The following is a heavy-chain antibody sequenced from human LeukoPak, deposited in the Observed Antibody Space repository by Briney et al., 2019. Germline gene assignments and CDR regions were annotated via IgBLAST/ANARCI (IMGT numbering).Heavy chain of an antibody. CDR2: IYTTGRT. CDR3: AKILGAGVWYGFDI. CDR1: GGSVNSYY. Sequence: SETLSLTCSVSGGSVNSYYWSWIRQPPGKGLEWIGYIYTTGRTNYNPSLKSRVTISVDTSKNQFSLKLSSVTAADTAVYYCAKILGAGVWYGFDIWGQGTMVTVSS. V-gene: IGHV4-4*09. D-gene: IGHD3-10*01. J-gene: IGHJ3*02.